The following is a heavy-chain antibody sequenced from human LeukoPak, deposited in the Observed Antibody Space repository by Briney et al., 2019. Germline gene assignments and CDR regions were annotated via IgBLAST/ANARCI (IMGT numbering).Heavy chain of an antibody. Sequence: GASVKVSCKASGYTFTGYYMHWVRQAPGQGLEWMGWINPNSGGTNYAQKLQGRVTMTTDTSTSTAYMELRSLRSDDTAVYYCAIFTIFGVVTPLQTPEDYYYGMDVWGQGTTVTVSS. CDR3: AIFTIFGVVTPLQTPEDYYYGMDV. CDR1: GYTFTGYY. J-gene: IGHJ6*02. V-gene: IGHV1-2*02. D-gene: IGHD3-3*01. CDR2: INPNSGGT.